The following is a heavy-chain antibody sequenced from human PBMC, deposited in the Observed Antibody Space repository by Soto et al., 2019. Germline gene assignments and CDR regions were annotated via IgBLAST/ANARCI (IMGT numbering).Heavy chain of an antibody. CDR1: GFTFSSFT. V-gene: IGHV3-23*01. CDR2: ISGSGGTA. J-gene: IGHJ5*02. CDR3: AKDRTSAGSTVRFDP. Sequence: EVQLLESGGGLVQPGGSLRLSCAASGFTFSSFTMSWVRQAPGKGLEWVSSISGSGGTAYYAASVRGRFTISRDNSKNTMSLQMNSLRAEDTAVYFCAKDRTSAGSTVRFDPWGQGTLVTVSS. D-gene: IGHD1-1*01.